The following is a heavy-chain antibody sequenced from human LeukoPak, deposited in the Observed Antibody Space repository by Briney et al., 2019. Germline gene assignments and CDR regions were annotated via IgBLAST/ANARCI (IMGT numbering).Heavy chain of an antibody. V-gene: IGHV4-59*12. CDR3: ASEDSSSWYGGY. CDR2: FYNSGRS. Sequence: SETLSLTCTVSDDSISDYYRGWIRQPPGKGLEWIGYFYNSGRSTYNPSLKSRVTISVDTSKNQFSLKLSSVTAADTAVYYCASEDSSSWYGGYWGQGTLVTVSS. CDR1: DDSISDYY. D-gene: IGHD6-13*01. J-gene: IGHJ4*02.